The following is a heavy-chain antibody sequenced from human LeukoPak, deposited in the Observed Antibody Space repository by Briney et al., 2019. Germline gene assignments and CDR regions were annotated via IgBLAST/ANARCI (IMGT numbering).Heavy chain of an antibody. CDR3: AKDRAGGYFYDSSDL. Sequence: GRSLRLSCAASGFTFSSYGMHWVRQAPGKGLEWVAVIWYDGSNKYYADSVKGRFTISRDNSKNTLYLQMNSLRAEDTAVYYCAKDRAGGYFYDSSDLWGQGTLVTVSS. CDR2: IWYDGSNK. V-gene: IGHV3-33*06. J-gene: IGHJ5*02. CDR1: GFTFSSYG. D-gene: IGHD3-22*01.